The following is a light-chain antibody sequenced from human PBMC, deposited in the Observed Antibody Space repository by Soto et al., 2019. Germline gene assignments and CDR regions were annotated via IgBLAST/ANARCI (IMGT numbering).Light chain of an antibody. V-gene: IGLV1-40*01. CDR2: GNS. J-gene: IGLJ2*01. CDR3: QSYESSLSGRGV. Sequence: QSVLTQPPSVSGAPGQRVTISCTGSSSNIGAGYDVHWYQQLPGTAPKLLIYGNSNRPSGVPDRFSGSKSGTSASLAITGLQAEDEADYYCQSYESSLSGRGVFGGGTKVTVL. CDR1: SSNIGAGYD.